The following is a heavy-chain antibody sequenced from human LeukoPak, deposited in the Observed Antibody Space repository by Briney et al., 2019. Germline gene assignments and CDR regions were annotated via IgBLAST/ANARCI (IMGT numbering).Heavy chain of an antibody. D-gene: IGHD5-12*01. J-gene: IGHJ4*02. CDR1: GFTFSTYG. Sequence: PGTSLRLSCAASGFTFSTYGMHWVRQAPGKGLEWVALIWYDGSDTYYADSVKGRFTISRDNSKNTVYLQMNSLRVEDTAVYYCARAWGYRGYYWGYFDYWGQGTLVTVSS. V-gene: IGHV3-33*01. CDR2: IWYDGSDT. CDR3: ARAWGYRGYYWGYFDY.